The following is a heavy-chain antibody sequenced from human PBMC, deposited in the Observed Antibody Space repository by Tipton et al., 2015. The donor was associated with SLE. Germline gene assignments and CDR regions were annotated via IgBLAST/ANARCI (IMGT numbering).Heavy chain of an antibody. D-gene: IGHD6-13*01. CDR2: IYYSGST. V-gene: IGHV4-59*07. CDR1: GGSISSYY. CDR3: ARTGYSSSWLYFQY. Sequence: TLSLTCIVSGGSISSYYWSWIRQPPGKGLEWIGYIYYSGSTNYNPSLKSRVTISVDTSKNQFSLKLSSVTAADTAVYYCARTGYSSSWLYFQYWGQGTLVTVSS. J-gene: IGHJ1*01.